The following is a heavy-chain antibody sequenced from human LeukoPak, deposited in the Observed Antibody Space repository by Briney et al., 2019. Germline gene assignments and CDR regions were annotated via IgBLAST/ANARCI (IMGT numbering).Heavy chain of an antibody. D-gene: IGHD3-10*01. V-gene: IGHV3-21*04. J-gene: IGHJ6*02. Sequence: GGSLRLSCAASGFTFSSYSMNWVRQAPGKGLEWVSSISSSSSYIYYADSVKGRFTISRDNAKNSLYLQMNSLRAEDTALYYCAKDNGPMVRGVIGYYYYYGMDVWGQGTTVTVSS. CDR2: ISSSSSYI. CDR3: AKDNGPMVRGVIGYYYYYGMDV. CDR1: GFTFSSYS.